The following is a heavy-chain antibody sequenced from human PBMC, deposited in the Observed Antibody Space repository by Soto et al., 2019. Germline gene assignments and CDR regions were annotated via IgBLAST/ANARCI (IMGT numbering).Heavy chain of an antibody. CDR1: ALTFDEYS. Sequence: SVRLTCAASALTFDEYSMYWVRQAPGNGLEWVSESSQNSATMGYGASVRGRFTISRANGKDSLYLAMNIMRAEDTALYYCGTDGAVAGPYYYGMDVCGKGTTVAVCS. CDR3: GTDGAVAGPYYYGMDV. D-gene: IGHD6-19*01. V-gene: IGHV3-9*01. CDR2: SSQNSATM. J-gene: IGHJ6*04.